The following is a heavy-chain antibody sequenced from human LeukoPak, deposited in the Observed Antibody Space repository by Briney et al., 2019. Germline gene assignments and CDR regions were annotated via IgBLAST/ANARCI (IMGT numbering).Heavy chain of an antibody. J-gene: IGHJ4*02. D-gene: IGHD1-14*01. CDR3: ARDKSGRVFPGSQKTGPNDY. CDR2: ISAYNGNT. Sequence: ASVKVSCKASGYTFTSYGISWVRQAPGQGLEWMGWISAYNGNTNYAQKPQGRVTMTTDTSTSTAYMELRSLRSDDTAVYYCARDKSGRVFPGSQKTGPNDYWGQGTLVTVSS. CDR1: GYTFTSYG. V-gene: IGHV1-18*01.